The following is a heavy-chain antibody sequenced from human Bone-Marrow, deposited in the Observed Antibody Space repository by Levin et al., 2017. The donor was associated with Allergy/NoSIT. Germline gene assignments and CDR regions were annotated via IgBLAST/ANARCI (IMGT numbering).Heavy chain of an antibody. CDR3: VKVSTYGSMDY. J-gene: IGHJ4*02. D-gene: IGHD3-10*01. Sequence: PGGSLRLSCAASGFTFNNYVMGWVRQAPGKGLGWVSGVSGGGASTYYAESVKGRFTISRDNSKNTLNLQMLSLRVEDTAVYYCVKVSTYGSMDYWGQGTQVTVSS. CDR2: VSGGGAST. V-gene: IGHV3-23*01. CDR1: GFTFNNYV.